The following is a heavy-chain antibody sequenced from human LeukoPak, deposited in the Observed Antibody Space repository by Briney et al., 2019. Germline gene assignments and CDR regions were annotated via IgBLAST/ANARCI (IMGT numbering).Heavy chain of an antibody. V-gene: IGHV3-23*01. CDR3: AKGGYCSSTSCPPDY. Sequence: PGASLRLSCAASGFTFSSYAMSWVRQAPEKGLEWVSAISGSGGSTYYADSVKGRFTISRDNSKNTLYLQMNSLRAEDTAVYYCAKGGYCSSTSCPPDYWGQGTLVTVSS. CDR2: ISGSGGST. D-gene: IGHD2-2*01. J-gene: IGHJ4*02. CDR1: GFTFSSYA.